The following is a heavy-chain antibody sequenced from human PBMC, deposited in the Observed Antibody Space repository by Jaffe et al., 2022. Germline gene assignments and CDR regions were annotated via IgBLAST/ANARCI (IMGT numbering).Heavy chain of an antibody. CDR1: GFTFGDYA. CDR3: TRDHCSVVMPYYYYYYMDV. Sequence: EVQLVESGGGLVQPGRSLRLSCTASGFTFGDYAMSWVRQAPGKGLEWVGFIRSKAYGGTTEYAASVKGRFTISRDDSKSIAYLQMNSLKTEDTAVYYCTRDHCSVVMPYYYYYYMDVWGKGTTVTVSS. D-gene: IGHD2-15*01. CDR2: IRSKAYGGTT. J-gene: IGHJ6*03. V-gene: IGHV3-49*04.